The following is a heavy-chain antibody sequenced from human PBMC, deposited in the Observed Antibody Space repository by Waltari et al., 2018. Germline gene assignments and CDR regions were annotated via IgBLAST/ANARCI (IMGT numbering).Heavy chain of an antibody. D-gene: IGHD6-13*01. CDR3: VKKGPHDTWYLD. Sequence: QVQLQESGPELVKPSDTLSLTCAVSGYSISSSDWWGWIRQPPGKGLAWIGYIRYGGSTYDNPSLKSRLTMSVDASKNQFSLQLTSVTAVDTAVYYCVKKGPHDTWYLDWGQGALVTVSS. CDR1: GYSISSSDW. CDR2: IRYGGST. V-gene: IGHV4-28*01. J-gene: IGHJ4*02.